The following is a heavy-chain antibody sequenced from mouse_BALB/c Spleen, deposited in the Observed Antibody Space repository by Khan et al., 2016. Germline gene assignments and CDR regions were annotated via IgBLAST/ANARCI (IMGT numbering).Heavy chain of an antibody. CDR1: GFNIKDTY. J-gene: IGHJ3*01. Sequence: VQLQQSGAELVKPGASVKLSCTASGFNIKDTYIHWVKQRPEQGLEWIGRIDPANGNTKYDPKFQGKATITADTSSNKAYLQLSSLTSEDTAVYYCSRSPYGYWFAYWGQGTLVTVSA. V-gene: IGHV14-3*02. CDR2: IDPANGNT. D-gene: IGHD2-2*01. CDR3: SRSPYGYWFAY.